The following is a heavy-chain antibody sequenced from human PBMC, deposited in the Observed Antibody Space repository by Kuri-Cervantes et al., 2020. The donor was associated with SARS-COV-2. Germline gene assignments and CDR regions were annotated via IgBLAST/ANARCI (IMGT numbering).Heavy chain of an antibody. CDR2: INHSGST. D-gene: IGHD2-8*01. V-gene: IGHV4-34*01. CDR1: GGSFSGYY. Sequence: SETLSLTCAVYGGSFSGYYWSWIRQPPGKGLEWIGEINHSGSTNYNPSLKSRVTISVDTSKNQFSLKLSSVTAADTDVYYCARGVVGYCTNGVCYRPYYYGMDVWGQGTTVTVSS. J-gene: IGHJ6*02. CDR3: ARGVVGYCTNGVCYRPYYYGMDV.